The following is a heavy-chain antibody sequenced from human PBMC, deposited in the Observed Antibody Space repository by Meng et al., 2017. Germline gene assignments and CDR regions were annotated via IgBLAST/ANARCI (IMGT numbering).Heavy chain of an antibody. V-gene: IGHV3-30*01. CDR2: ISYDGSNK. Sequence: GGSLRLSCAAAGLTLGSYDMHWVRQAPGKGLAWVAVISYDGSNKYYADSVQGRFTISRDNSKNTLYLQMNGLSAEDTAVYYCARDESLRFLEWFLNFTTYYYYGMDFWGQGTTVTVSS. CDR3: ARDESLRFLEWFLNFTTYYYYGMDF. D-gene: IGHD3-3*01. CDR1: GLTLGSYD. J-gene: IGHJ6*02.